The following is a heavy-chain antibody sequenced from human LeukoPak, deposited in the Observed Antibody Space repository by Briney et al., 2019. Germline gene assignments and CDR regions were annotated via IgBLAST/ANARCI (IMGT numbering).Heavy chain of an antibody. CDR3: AREGYYDSSGYWPYYFDY. V-gene: IGHV1-69*04. CDR1: GGTFSSYA. CDR2: IIPILGIG. J-gene: IGHJ4*02. D-gene: IGHD3-22*01. Sequence: ASVKVSCKASGGTFSSYAISWVRQAPGQGLERMGKIIPILGIGNYAQKFQGRVTITADKSTSTAYMELSSLRSEDTAVYYCAREGYYDSSGYWPYYFDYWGQGTLVTVSS.